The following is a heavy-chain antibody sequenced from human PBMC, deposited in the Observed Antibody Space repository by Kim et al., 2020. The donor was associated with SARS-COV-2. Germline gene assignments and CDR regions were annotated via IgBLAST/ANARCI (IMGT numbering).Heavy chain of an antibody. CDR2: IYPDASAT. CDR1: GYRFTSYW. V-gene: IGHV5-51*01. Sequence: GESLKISCKGSGYRFTSYWIGWVRQMPGKGLEWMGIIYPDASATRYSPSFQGQVTISVDKSINTAYLQWSSLKASDTAVYFCARNDDSGTFYWGQGTLVTVSS. D-gene: IGHD1-26*01. CDR3: ARNDDSGTFY. J-gene: IGHJ4*02.